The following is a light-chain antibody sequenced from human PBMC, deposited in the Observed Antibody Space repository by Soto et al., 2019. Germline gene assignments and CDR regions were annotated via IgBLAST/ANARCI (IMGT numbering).Light chain of an antibody. J-gene: IGLJ1*01. CDR3: CSYAGSYTYV. CDR1: SSDVGDYNF. CDR2: DVT. V-gene: IGLV2-11*01. Sequence: QSVLTQPRSVSGSPGQSVTISCTGTSSDVGDYNFVSWYQQHPGKAPKLVIYDVTKRPSGVPDRFSASKSGNTASLTISGLQADDEADYYCCSYAGSYTYVFGTGTK.